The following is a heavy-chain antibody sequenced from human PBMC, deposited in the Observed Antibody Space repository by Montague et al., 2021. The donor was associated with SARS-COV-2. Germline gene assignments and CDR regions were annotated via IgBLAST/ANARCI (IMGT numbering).Heavy chain of an antibody. V-gene: IGHV3-21*01. CDR1: GFTFSSFS. Sequence: SLRLSCAASGFTFSSFSMNWVRQAPGKRPEWVASISSESTYILYAESVRGRFTVSRDNAQNLLFLQMNSLRAEDTASYYCARFETSKFYSSGVDVWGQGTTVTVSS. CDR3: ARFETSKFYSSGVDV. J-gene: IGHJ6*02. D-gene: IGHD2-15*01. CDR2: ISSESTYI.